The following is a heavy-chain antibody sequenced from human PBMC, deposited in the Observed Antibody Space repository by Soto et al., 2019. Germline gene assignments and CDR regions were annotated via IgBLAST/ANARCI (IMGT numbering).Heavy chain of an antibody. CDR2: ISGSGGGT. V-gene: IGHV3-23*01. J-gene: IGHJ5*02. Sequence: GGSLRLSCAASGFSFSSHVMSWVRQAPGKGLEWVSSISGSGGGTYYADSVKGRFIISRDNSKNTLDLQMNSLRVEYTAVYYSANGWCDAWGQGTLVTVSS. CDR3: ANGWCDA. CDR1: GFSFSSHV.